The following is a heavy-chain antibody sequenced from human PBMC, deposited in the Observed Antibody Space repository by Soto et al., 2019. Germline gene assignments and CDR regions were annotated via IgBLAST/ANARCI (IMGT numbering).Heavy chain of an antibody. CDR1: GGTFSSYA. CDR3: ARDSHSPIPTDGFDI. CDR2: IIPIFGTA. D-gene: IGHD2-15*01. Sequence: GASVKVSCKASGGTFSSYAISWVRQAPGQGLEWMGGIIPIFGTANYAQKFQGRVTITADESTSTAYMELSSLRSEDTAVYYCARDSHSPIPTDGFDIWGQGTMVTVSS. V-gene: IGHV1-69*13. J-gene: IGHJ3*02.